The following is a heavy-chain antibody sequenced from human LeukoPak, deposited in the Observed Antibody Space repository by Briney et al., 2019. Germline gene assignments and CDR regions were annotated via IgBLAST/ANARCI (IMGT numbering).Heavy chain of an antibody. J-gene: IGHJ4*02. D-gene: IGHD5-18*01. CDR3: ATGGIYSSNFDY. CDR1: GYTFIRFW. V-gene: IGHV5-51*01. CDR2: IYPGDSET. Sequence: GESLKISCKGSGYTFIRFWIGWVRQMPGKGLEWMGIIYPGDSETRYSPCFQGQVTISVDKSISTAYLQWSSLKASDTAVYYCATGGIYSSNFDYWGQGTLVTVSS.